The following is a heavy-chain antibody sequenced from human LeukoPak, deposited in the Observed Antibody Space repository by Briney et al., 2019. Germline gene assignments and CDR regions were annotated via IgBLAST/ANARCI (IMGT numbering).Heavy chain of an antibody. V-gene: IGHV1-2*02. D-gene: IGHD2-21*01. CDR1: GYTFTGYY. Sequence: ASVKVSCKASGYTFTGYYMHWVRQAPGQGLEWMGWINPNSGGTNYAQKFQGRVTMTRDTSNGTAYMELSRLRSDDTAVYYCAREDSIVVVIAKAYYFDYWGQGTLVTVSS. CDR3: AREDSIVVVIAKAYYFDY. CDR2: INPNSGGT. J-gene: IGHJ4*02.